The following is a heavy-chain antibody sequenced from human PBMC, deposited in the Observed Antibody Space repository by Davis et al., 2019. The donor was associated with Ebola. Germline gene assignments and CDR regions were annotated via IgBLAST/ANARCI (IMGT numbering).Heavy chain of an antibody. CDR1: GFTFDDYA. CDR3: TSTYDDFDY. V-gene: IGHV3-9*01. Sequence: SLKISCAASGFTFDDYAMHWVRQAPGKGLEWVSGISWNSGSIGYADSVKGRFTISRDDSKNTAYLQMNSLKTEDTAVYYCTSTYDDFDYWGQGTLVTVSS. J-gene: IGHJ4*02. D-gene: IGHD1-1*01. CDR2: ISWNSGSI.